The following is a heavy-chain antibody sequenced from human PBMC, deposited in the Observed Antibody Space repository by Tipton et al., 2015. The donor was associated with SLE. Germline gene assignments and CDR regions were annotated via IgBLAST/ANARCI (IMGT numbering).Heavy chain of an antibody. Sequence: TLSLTCTVSGGSITNHYWNWIRQPAGMPLEWIGRIYASGSTNYSPSLKSRVTMSVDTSKNQFSLKLSSVTAADTAVYYCARDQEMSSGENRFDPWGQGTLVTVSS. J-gene: IGHJ5*02. CDR1: GGSITNHY. CDR2: IYASGST. D-gene: IGHD5-24*01. CDR3: ARDQEMSSGENRFDP. V-gene: IGHV4-4*07.